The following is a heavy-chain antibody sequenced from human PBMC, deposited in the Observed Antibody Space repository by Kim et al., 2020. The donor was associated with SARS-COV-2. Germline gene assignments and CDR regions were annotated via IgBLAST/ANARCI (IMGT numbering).Heavy chain of an antibody. D-gene: IGHD3-10*01. CDR2: LGGGGEST. Sequence: GGSLRLSCEASGFSFSRQAMTWVRQAPGKGLEWVSALGGGGESTYYADSVRGRFTISRDISTNPLYLHMSSLRVEDTAIDYCAKLKTMLQGVNYFDSWGQGILLTVPP. CDR3: AKLKTMLQGVNYFDS. J-gene: IGHJ4*02. CDR1: GFSFSRQA. V-gene: IGHV3-23*01.